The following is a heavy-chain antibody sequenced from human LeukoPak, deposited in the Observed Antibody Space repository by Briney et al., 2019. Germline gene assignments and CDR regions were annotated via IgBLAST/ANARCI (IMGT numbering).Heavy chain of an antibody. CDR3: AKDPIAAAGTNKYPLYYFDY. V-gene: IGHV3-30*04. D-gene: IGHD6-13*01. CDR1: GFTFSSYA. J-gene: IGHJ4*02. Sequence: PGGSLRLSCAASGFTFSSYAMHWVRQAPGKGLEWVAVISYDGSNKYYADSVKGRFTISRDNSKNTLYLQMNSLRAEDTAVYYCAKDPIAAAGTNKYPLYYFDYWGQGTLVTVSS. CDR2: ISYDGSNK.